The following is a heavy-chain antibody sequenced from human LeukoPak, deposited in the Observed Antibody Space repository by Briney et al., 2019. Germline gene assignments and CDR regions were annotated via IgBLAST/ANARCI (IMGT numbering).Heavy chain of an antibody. Sequence: SETLSLTCAVYGGAFSGYYWSWIRQPPGKGLEWIGEINHSGSTNYNPSLKSRVTISVDTSKNQFSLKLSSVTAADTAVYYCARGVWDSSSWSRRRYYFDYWGQGTLVTVSS. CDR1: GGAFSGYY. V-gene: IGHV4-34*01. CDR2: INHSGST. D-gene: IGHD6-13*01. CDR3: ARGVWDSSSWSRRRYYFDY. J-gene: IGHJ4*02.